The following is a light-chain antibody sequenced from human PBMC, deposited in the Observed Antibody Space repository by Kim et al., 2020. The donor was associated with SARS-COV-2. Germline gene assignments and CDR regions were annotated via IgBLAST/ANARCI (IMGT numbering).Light chain of an antibody. J-gene: IGLJ3*02. CDR3: QVWDSTSDQLV. CDR2: YDT. V-gene: IGLV3-21*04. CDR1: DIGHKS. Sequence: PGKTARLTWEGTDIGHKSVRWYQQRPGQAPVLVIYYDTDRPSGISDRFSGSNSGDTATLTISRVEAGDEADYFCQVWDSTSDQLVFGGGTQLTVL.